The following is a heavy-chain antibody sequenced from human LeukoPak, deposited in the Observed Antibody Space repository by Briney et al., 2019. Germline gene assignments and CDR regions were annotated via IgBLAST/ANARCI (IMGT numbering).Heavy chain of an antibody. D-gene: IGHD3-10*01. J-gene: IGHJ4*02. CDR2: ISAYNGNT. CDR1: GYTFTGYG. CDR3: ARDLRRGKPLDY. V-gene: IGHV1-18*01. Sequence: ASVKVSCKASGYTFTGYGISWVRQAPGQGLEWMGWISAYNGNTNYAQKLQGRVTMTTDTSTSTAYMELRSLRSDDTAVYYCARDLRRGKPLDYWGQGTLVTVSS.